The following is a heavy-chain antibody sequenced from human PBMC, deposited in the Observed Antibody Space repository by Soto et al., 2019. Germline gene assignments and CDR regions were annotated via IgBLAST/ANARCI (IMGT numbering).Heavy chain of an antibody. CDR3: ARDVTTSTLAADY. CDR2: IYYSGST. V-gene: IGHV4-39*02. J-gene: IGHJ4*02. CDR1: GGSISSSSYY. Sequence: SETLSLTCTVSGGSISSSSYYWGWIRQPPGKGLEWIGSIYYSGSTYYNPSLKSRVTISVDTSKNQFSLKLSSVTAADTAVYHCARDVTTSTLAADYWGQGTLVTVSS. D-gene: IGHD4-17*01.